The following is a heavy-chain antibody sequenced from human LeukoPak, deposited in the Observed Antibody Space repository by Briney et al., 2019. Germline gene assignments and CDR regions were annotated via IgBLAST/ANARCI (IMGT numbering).Heavy chain of an antibody. J-gene: IGHJ6*04. Sequence: SVKVSCKASGGTFSSYAISWVRQAPGQGLEWMGGIIPIFGTANYAQKFQGRVTITADKSTSTAYMELSSLRSEATAVYYCARPIVEGIYYGMDVWGKGTTVTVSS. V-gene: IGHV1-69*06. CDR1: GGTFSSYA. D-gene: IGHD2-15*01. CDR2: IIPIFGTA. CDR3: ARPIVEGIYYGMDV.